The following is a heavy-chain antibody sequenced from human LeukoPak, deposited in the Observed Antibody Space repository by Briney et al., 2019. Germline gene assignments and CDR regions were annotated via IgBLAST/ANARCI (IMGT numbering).Heavy chain of an antibody. CDR2: ISAYNCNT. V-gene: IGHV1-18*01. CDR3: ARDKEYPPYLDY. D-gene: IGHD2/OR15-2a*01. CDR1: GYTFTSYG. J-gene: IGHJ4*02. Sequence: ASVKVSCKASGYTFTSYGIMWVGQAPGQGLEWMGWISAYNCNTNYAQKLQGRVTMTTDTSTSTAYMELRSLRSDDTAVYYCARDKEYPPYLDYWGQGTLVTVSS.